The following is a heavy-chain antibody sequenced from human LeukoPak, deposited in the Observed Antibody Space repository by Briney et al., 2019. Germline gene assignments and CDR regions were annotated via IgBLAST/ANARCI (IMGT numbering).Heavy chain of an antibody. CDR1: GYIFTSYG. J-gene: IGHJ4*02. Sequence: ASVKVSCKASGYIFTSYGISWVRQAPGQGLEWMGWINPNSGGTIYAQQFQGRVTMTRDTSISTAYMELSSLRSDDTAVYYCARGDLGYYYDRSGPIDYWGQGNLVTVSS. V-gene: IGHV1-2*02. D-gene: IGHD3-22*01. CDR2: INPNSGGT. CDR3: ARGDLGYYYDRSGPIDY.